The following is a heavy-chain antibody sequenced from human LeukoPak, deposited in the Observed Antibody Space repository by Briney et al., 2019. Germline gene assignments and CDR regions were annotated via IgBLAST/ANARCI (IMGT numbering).Heavy chain of an antibody. D-gene: IGHD3-10*01. CDR1: GFTFSNYA. Sequence: LRLSCAASGFTFSNYAMSWVRQPPGKGLEWIGEINHSGSTNYNPSLKSRVTISVDTSKNQFSLKLSSVTAADTAVYYCARGLRSYYHRGAFDIWGQGTMVTVSS. J-gene: IGHJ3*02. V-gene: IGHV4-34*01. CDR2: INHSGST. CDR3: ARGLRSYYHRGAFDI.